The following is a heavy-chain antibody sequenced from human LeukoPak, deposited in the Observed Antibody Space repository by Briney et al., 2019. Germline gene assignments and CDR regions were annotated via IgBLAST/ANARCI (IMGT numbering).Heavy chain of an antibody. CDR3: ARDPNSSRYCSSTSCPRWWYYYYGTDV. J-gene: IGHJ6*02. V-gene: IGHV3-33*01. CDR2: IWYDGSNK. CDR1: GFTFSSYG. Sequence: GGSLRLSCAASGFTFSSYGMHWVRQAPGKGLEWVAVIWYDGSNKYYADSVKGRFTISRDNSKNTLYLQMNSLRAEDTAVYYCARDPNSSRYCSSTSCPRWWYYYYGTDVWGQGTTVTVSS. D-gene: IGHD2-2*01.